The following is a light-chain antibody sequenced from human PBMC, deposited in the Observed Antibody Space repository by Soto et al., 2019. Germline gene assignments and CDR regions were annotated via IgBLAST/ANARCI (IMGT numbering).Light chain of an antibody. CDR1: QSFSSSY. CDR3: QHYGSALFT. V-gene: IGKV3-20*01. Sequence: EIVLTQSPGTLSLSPGERATLSCRASQSFSSSYLAWYQQKPGQAPRLLIYGASSRATGIPDRFSGSGSGTDFTLTLSSLEPEDFAAYYCQHYGSALFTFGPGTKVDVK. CDR2: GAS. J-gene: IGKJ3*01.